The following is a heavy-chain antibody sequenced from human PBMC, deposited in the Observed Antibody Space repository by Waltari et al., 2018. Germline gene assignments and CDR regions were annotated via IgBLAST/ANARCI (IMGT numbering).Heavy chain of an antibody. CDR1: GFTFSSYA. V-gene: IGHV3-23*04. CDR2: ISGSGGST. Sequence: EVQLVESGGGLVQPGGSLRLSCAASGFTFSSYAMSWVRQAPGKGLEWVSRISGSGGSTDYADSVKGRFTISRDNSKNTLYLQMNSLRAEDTAVYYCAKDLGHCSGGSCYLGAFDIWGQGTMVTVSS. J-gene: IGHJ3*02. D-gene: IGHD2-15*01. CDR3: AKDLGHCSGGSCYLGAFDI.